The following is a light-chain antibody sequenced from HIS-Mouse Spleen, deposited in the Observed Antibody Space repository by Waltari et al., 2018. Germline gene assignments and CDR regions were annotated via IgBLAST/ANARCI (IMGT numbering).Light chain of an antibody. CDR2: KAS. CDR1: QSISSW. J-gene: IGKJ3*01. V-gene: IGKV1-5*03. Sequence: DIQMTQSPSTLSASVGDRVTITCRASQSISSWLAWYQQKPGKAPKLLIYKASSLESGVPSRFSGSGSGTEFTLTISSLQPEDFATYYCQQYYSYRFTFGPGTKVDIK. CDR3: QQYYSYRFT.